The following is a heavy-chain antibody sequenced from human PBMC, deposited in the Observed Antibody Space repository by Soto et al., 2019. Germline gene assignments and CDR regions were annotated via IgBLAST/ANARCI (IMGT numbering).Heavy chain of an antibody. CDR3: ASRAVAGTGPPNFDY. CDR1: GGTFSSYA. Sequence: QVRLVQSGAEVKKPGSSVKVSCKASGGTFSSYAISWVRQAPGQGLEWMGGIIPIFGTANYAQKFQGRVTITADESTSTAYMELSSLRSEDTAVYYCASRAVAGTGPPNFDYWGQGTLVTVSS. D-gene: IGHD6-19*01. CDR2: IIPIFGTA. J-gene: IGHJ4*02. V-gene: IGHV1-69*01.